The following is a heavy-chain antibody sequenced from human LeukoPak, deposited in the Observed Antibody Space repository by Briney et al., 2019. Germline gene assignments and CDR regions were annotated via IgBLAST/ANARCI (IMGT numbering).Heavy chain of an antibody. J-gene: IGHJ4*02. Sequence: GASVKVSCKASGYTFTGYYIHWVRQAPGQGLEWMGWVNPNSGGTNYAQKFQGRVTVTRDTSISTAYMELSRLRSDDTAVYYCAREDDYGSNSYDYWGQGSLVTVSS. V-gene: IGHV1-2*02. CDR2: VNPNSGGT. D-gene: IGHD4-23*01. CDR3: AREDDYGSNSYDY. CDR1: GYTFTGYY.